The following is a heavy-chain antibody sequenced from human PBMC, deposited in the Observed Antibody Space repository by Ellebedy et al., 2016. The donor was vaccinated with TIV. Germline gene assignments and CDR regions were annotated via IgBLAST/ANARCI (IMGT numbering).Heavy chain of an antibody. J-gene: IGHJ4*02. Sequence: GESLKISCAASGFTFSSYGMHWVRQAPGKGLEWVAVIWYDGSNKYYADSVKGRFTISRDNSKNTLYLQMNSLRAEDTAVYYCARDGETYYYDSSGYDYWGQGTLVTVSS. CDR3: ARDGETYYYDSSGYDY. CDR2: IWYDGSNK. V-gene: IGHV3-33*01. CDR1: GFTFSSYG. D-gene: IGHD3-22*01.